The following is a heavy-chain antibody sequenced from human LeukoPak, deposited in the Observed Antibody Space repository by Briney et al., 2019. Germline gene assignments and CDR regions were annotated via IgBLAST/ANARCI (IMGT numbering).Heavy chain of an antibody. CDR3: ARGVEPLAANTLAY. CDR1: GFTVITND. V-gene: IGHV3-53*01. CDR2: LYSDGNT. J-gene: IGHJ4*02. Sequence: PGGSLRLSCAASGFTVITNDMTWVRQAPGKGPEWVSVLYSDGNTKYADSVQGRFTISRDNSNNTLYLEMNSLSPDDTAVYYCARGVEPLAANTLAYWGQGTLVTVSS. D-gene: IGHD1-14*01.